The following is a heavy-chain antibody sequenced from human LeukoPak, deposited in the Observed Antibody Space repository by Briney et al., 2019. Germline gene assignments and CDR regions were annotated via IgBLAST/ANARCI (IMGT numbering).Heavy chain of an antibody. V-gene: IGHV4-38-2*02. D-gene: IGHD3-10*01. J-gene: IGHJ5*02. CDR3: PRGRNLLWFGELFPTWSDP. CDR2: IYHSGST. Sequence: SETLSLTCTVSGYSISSGYYWGWIRQPPGKGLEWIGSIYHSGSTYYNPSLKSRVTISVDTSKNQFSLKLSSVTAADTAVYYCPRGRNLLWFGELFPTWSDPWGQGPLVTVSS. CDR1: GYSISSGYY.